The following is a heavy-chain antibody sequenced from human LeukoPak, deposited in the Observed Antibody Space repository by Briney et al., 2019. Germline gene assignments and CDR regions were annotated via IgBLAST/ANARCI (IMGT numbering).Heavy chain of an antibody. CDR1: GFTFSSYE. CDR3: ARDWDWGSFDY. J-gene: IGHJ4*02. D-gene: IGHD3/OR15-3a*01. CDR2: ISSSGSTI. Sequence: GGSLRLSCAASGFTFSSYEMNWVRQAPGKGLEWVSYISSSGSTIHYADSVKGRFTISRDNAKNSLYLQMNSLRAEDTAVYYCARDWDWGSFDYWGQGTLVTVSS. V-gene: IGHV3-48*03.